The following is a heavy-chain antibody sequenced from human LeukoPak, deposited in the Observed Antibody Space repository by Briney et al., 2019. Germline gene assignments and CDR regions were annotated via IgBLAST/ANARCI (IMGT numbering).Heavy chain of an antibody. CDR2: IYSDNT. CDR3: ARRAGAYSHPYDY. J-gene: IGHJ4*02. D-gene: IGHD4/OR15-4a*01. V-gene: IGHV3-53*01. CDR1: GFIVSSNS. Sequence: GGSLRLSCTVSGFIVSSNSMSWVRQAPGKGLEWVSFIYSDNTHYSDSVKGRFTISRDNSKNTLYLQMSSLRAEDTAVYYCARRAGAYSHPYDYWGQGTLVTVSS.